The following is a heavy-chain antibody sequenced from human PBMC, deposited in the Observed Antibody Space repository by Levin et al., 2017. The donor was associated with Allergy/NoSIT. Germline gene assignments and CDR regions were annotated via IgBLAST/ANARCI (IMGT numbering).Heavy chain of an antibody. CDR2: IYYSGST. D-gene: IGHD6-25*01. CDR1: GGSISSYY. J-gene: IGHJ5*02. Sequence: SQTLSLTCTVSGGSISSYYWSWIRQPPGKGLEWIGYIYYSGSTNYNPSLKSRVTISVDTSKNQFSLKLSSVTAADTAVYYCARDQKESGFDPWGQGTLVTVSS. CDR3: ARDQKESGFDP. V-gene: IGHV4-59*01.